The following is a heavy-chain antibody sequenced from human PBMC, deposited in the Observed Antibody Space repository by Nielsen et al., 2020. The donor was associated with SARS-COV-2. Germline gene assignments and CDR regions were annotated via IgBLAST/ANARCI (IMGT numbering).Heavy chain of an antibody. Sequence: GESLKISCAASGFTFDDYGMRWVRQAPGKGLEWVSGINWNGGSTGYADSVKGRFTISRDNAKNSLYLQMNSLRAEDTAVYYCAKLGYDSSGYWPRFDYWGQGTLVTVSS. D-gene: IGHD3-22*01. J-gene: IGHJ4*02. V-gene: IGHV3-20*04. CDR3: AKLGYDSSGYWPRFDY. CDR2: INWNGGST. CDR1: GFTFDDYG.